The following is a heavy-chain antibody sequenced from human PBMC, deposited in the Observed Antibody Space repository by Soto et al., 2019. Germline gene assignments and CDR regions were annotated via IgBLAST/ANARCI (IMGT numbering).Heavy chain of an antibody. CDR3: ARDRSSSWYNGTFYFDS. D-gene: IGHD2-2*01. CDR1: GGPFSTYD. V-gene: IGHV1-69*06. Sequence: QVQLVQSGAELRRPGSSVKVSCTASGGPFSTYDISWVRQAPGQGLEWMGGIIPAFDATKFAQKFQGRLTITADKSTGTVYMELSSLSSEDTAVYYCARDRSSSWYNGTFYFDSWGQGTLVTVSS. J-gene: IGHJ4*02. CDR2: IIPAFDAT.